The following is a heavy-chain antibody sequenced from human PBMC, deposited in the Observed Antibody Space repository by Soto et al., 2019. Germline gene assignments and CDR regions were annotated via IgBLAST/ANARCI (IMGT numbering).Heavy chain of an antibody. D-gene: IGHD1-26*01. J-gene: IGHJ4*02. CDR1: GFTLSSHA. CDR2: ILSDGSNK. Sequence: GGSLRLSCAVSGFTLSSHAMHWVRQAPGKGLEWVALILSDGSNKYYADSVKGRFTTSRDNSKNTMYLQMNSLSVEDTAVYYWARDDEGGSDCDLGYWGQGALVTVSS. V-gene: IGHV3-30-3*01. CDR3: ARDDEGGSDCDLGY.